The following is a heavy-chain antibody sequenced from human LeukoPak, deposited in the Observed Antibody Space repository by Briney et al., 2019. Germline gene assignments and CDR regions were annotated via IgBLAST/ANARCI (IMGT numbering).Heavy chain of an antibody. CDR3: ARDGRRRPDVVVPAAHFVSDAFDI. Sequence: ASVKVSCKASGYTFTSYYMHWVRQAPGQGLEWMGIINPSGGSTSYAQKFQGRVTMTRDTSTSTVYMELSSLRSEDTAVYYCARDGRRRPDVVVPAAHFVSDAFDIWGQGTMVTVSS. J-gene: IGHJ3*02. D-gene: IGHD2-2*01. CDR1: GYTFTSYY. CDR2: INPSGGST. V-gene: IGHV1-46*01.